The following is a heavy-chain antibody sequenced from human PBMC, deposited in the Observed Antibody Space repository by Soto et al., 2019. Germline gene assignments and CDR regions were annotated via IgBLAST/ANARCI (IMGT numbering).Heavy chain of an antibody. CDR1: GFTFSSYA. V-gene: IGHV3-30-3*01. J-gene: IGHJ4*02. CDR2: ISYDGSNK. D-gene: IGHD5-18*01. CDR3: AREVQLWSALDY. Sequence: QVQLVESGGGMVQPGRSLRLSCAASGFTFSSYAMHWVRQAPGKGLEWVAVISYDGSNKYYADSVKGRFTISRDNSKNTLYLQMNSLRAEDTAVYYCAREVQLWSALDYWGQGTLVTVSS.